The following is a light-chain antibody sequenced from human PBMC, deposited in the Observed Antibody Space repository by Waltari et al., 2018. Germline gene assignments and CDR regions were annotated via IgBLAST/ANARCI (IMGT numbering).Light chain of an antibody. CDR1: QDISDDY. J-gene: IGKJ1*01. CDR2: LAS. V-gene: IGKV1-27*01. CDR3: QRYNSAPWT. Sequence: DFQMTQSPSSLSASVGDTVTITCRASQDISDDYLACYQQKPGKSPELLIYLASTLQFGVPSRFRGSGSGKDFTLTITSLQPEDVATYYCQRYNSAPWTFGQGTKV.